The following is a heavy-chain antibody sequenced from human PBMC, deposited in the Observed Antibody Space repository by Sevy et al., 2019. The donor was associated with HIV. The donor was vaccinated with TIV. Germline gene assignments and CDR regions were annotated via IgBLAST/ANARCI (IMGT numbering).Heavy chain of an antibody. V-gene: IGHV4-39*01. CDR2: IYNSGST. CDR3: ARHSERGEEYDY. J-gene: IGHJ4*02. Sequence: SETLSLTCTVSGGSISSSSYYWGWIRQTPGKGLEWIGSIYNSGSTYYNPSLKSRVTISVDTSKNQFSLKLSSVTAADTAVYYCARHSERGEEYDYWGQGTLVTVSS. D-gene: IGHD1-1*01. CDR1: GGSISSSSYY.